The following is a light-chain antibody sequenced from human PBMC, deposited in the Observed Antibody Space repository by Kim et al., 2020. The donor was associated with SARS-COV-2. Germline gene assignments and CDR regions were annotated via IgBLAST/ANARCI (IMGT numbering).Light chain of an antibody. J-gene: IGLJ2*01. CDR3: QVWDSSSDHGVV. V-gene: IGLV3-21*04. CDR1: SIGSNG. Sequence: KMARLSWEEDSIGSNGVHGYRQKSGQAPVLVISYDSDRPSGTPERFSGSNSGNAATLIMSRVEAGDEADYYCQVWDSSSDHGVVFGGGTRLTVL. CDR2: YDS.